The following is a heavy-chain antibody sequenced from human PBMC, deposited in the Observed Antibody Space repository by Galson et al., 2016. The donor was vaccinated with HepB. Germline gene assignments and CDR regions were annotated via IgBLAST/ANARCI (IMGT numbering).Heavy chain of an antibody. V-gene: IGHV3-66*04. CDR3: AKHVVGSTRAAFEI. CDR1: GFTFSGYY. Sequence: SLRLSCAASGFTFSGYYITWVRQAPGKGLEWVSVISSGTNTDYADSVKGRFTISRDNSKNTVYLQLNSLRAEDTAVYYCAKHVVGSTRAAFEIWGQGTMVTVSS. CDR2: ISSGTNT. J-gene: IGHJ3*02. D-gene: IGHD2-21*01.